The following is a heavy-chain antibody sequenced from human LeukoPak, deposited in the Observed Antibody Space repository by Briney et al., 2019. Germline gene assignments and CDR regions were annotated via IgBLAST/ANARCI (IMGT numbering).Heavy chain of an antibody. Sequence: GGSLRLSCTASGFTFGIYAMNWVRQAPGKGLEWVSSISSSSSYIYYADSVKGRFTIPRDNAKNSLYLQMNSPRAEDTAVYYCARDWGYYYYYGMDVWGQGTTVTVSS. CDR1: GFTFGIYA. J-gene: IGHJ6*02. D-gene: IGHD3-16*01. CDR3: ARDWGYYYYYGMDV. CDR2: ISSSSSYI. V-gene: IGHV3-21*01.